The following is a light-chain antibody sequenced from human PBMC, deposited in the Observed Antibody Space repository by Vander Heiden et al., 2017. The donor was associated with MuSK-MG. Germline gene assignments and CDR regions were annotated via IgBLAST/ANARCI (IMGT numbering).Light chain of an antibody. J-gene: IGKJ2*01. V-gene: IGKV3-20*01. CDR1: QRVSSSY. CDR3: QQYGSSPPYT. CDR2: GAS. Sequence: FVLTQSPPTLSLSPGERATLSCRASQRVSSSYLAWYQQKPGQAPRLLIYGASSRATGIPDRFSGSGSGTDFTLTISRLEPEDFAVYYCQQYGSSPPYTFGQGTKLEIK.